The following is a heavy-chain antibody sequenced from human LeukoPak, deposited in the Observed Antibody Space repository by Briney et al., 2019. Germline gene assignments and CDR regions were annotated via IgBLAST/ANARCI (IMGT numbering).Heavy chain of an antibody. J-gene: IGHJ5*02. CDR1: GYTFLDYY. Sequence: ASVKVSCKASGYTFLDYYMHWVRQAPGQGLEWMGWINPNSGGTNYAQKFQGRVTVTRDTSISTVYMDPSGLTSDDTAMYYCARVRPCTTATCYRWFDPWGQGTLVTVSS. CDR3: ARVRPCTTATCYRWFDP. D-gene: IGHD2-2*01. V-gene: IGHV1-2*02. CDR2: INPNSGGT.